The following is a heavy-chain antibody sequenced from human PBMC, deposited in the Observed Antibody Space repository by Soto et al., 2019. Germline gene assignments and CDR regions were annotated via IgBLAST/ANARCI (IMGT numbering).Heavy chain of an antibody. Sequence: GESLKISCAASGFTFSSYWMSWVRQAPGKGLEWVANIKQDGSEKYYVDSVKGRFTISRDNAKNSLYLQMNSLRAEDTAVYYCARLYYDYIWGSYRYYMYYFDYWGQGTLVTVSS. CDR3: ARLYYDYIWGSYRYYMYYFDY. V-gene: IGHV3-7*01. CDR2: IKQDGSEK. J-gene: IGHJ4*02. D-gene: IGHD3-16*02. CDR1: GFTFSSYW.